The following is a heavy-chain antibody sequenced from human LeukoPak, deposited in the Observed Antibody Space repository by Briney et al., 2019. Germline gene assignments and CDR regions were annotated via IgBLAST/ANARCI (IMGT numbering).Heavy chain of an antibody. CDR2: INHSGST. CDR1: GGSFSGYY. Sequence: PSETLSLTCAVYGGSFSGYYWSWIRQPPGKGLEWIGEINHSGSTNYNPSLKSRVTISVDTSKNQFSLKLSSVTAADTAVYYCARAGYSSSWYVRRDYYYYGMDVWGQGTTVTVSS. D-gene: IGHD6-13*01. V-gene: IGHV4-34*01. CDR3: ARAGYSSSWYVRRDYYYYGMDV. J-gene: IGHJ6*02.